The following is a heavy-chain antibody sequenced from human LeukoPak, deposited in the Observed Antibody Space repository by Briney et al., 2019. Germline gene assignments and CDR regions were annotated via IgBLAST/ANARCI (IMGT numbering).Heavy chain of an antibody. CDR1: GGSISSGSYY. D-gene: IGHD2-15*01. J-gene: IGHJ2*01. V-gene: IGHV4-61*02. CDR3: GRFLGYCSGGDCHWYVDF. CDR2: IYTSGST. Sequence: SETLSLTCTVSGGSISSGSYYWSWIRQPAGKGLEWIGRIYTSGSTNYNPSLKSRVTISVDTSKNQFSLKLSSVTAADTAVYYCGRFLGYCSGGDCHWYVDFWGRGTLVTVSS.